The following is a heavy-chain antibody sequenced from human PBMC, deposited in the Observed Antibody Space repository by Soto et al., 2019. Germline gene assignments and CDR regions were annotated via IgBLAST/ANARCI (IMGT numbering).Heavy chain of an antibody. J-gene: IGHJ5*01. Sequence: ASVKVSCKASGYTFTSYAMHWVRQAPGQRLEWMGWINAGNGNTKYSQKFQGRVTITRDTSATTAYMELNSLRSEDTAVYYCARLGSLLQPIDSWGQGTPVTVSS. CDR1: GYTFTSYA. D-gene: IGHD4-4*01. CDR3: ARLGSLLQPIDS. CDR2: INAGNGNT. V-gene: IGHV1-3*01.